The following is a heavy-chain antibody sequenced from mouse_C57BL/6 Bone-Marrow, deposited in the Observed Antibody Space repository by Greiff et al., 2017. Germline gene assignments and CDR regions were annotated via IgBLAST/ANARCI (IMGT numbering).Heavy chain of an antibody. V-gene: IGHV2-2*01. CDR3: ARPEPPY. Sequence: VKLVESGPGLVQPSQSLSITCTVSGFSLTSYGVHWVRQSPGKGLEWLGVIWSGGSTDYNAAFISSLSISKDNSKSQIFFKMNSLQADDTAIYYCARPEPPYWGQGTTLTVSA. CDR2: IWSGGST. CDR1: GFSLTSYG. J-gene: IGHJ2*01.